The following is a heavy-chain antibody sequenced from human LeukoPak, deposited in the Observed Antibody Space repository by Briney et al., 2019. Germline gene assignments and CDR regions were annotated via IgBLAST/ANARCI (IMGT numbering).Heavy chain of an antibody. J-gene: IGHJ6*03. CDR2: ISSSGSTI. CDR3: ARGKRYCSSTSCWYMDV. CDR1: GLTFSSYE. Sequence: PGGSLRLSCAASGLTFSSYEMNWVRQAPGKGLEWVSYISSSGSTIYYADSVKGRFTISRDNAKNSLYLQMNSLRAEDTAVYYCARGKRYCSSTSCWYMDVWGKGTTVTISS. V-gene: IGHV3-48*03. D-gene: IGHD2-2*01.